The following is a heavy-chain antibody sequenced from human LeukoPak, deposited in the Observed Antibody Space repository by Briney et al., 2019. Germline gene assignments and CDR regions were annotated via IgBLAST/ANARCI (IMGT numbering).Heavy chain of an antibody. J-gene: IGHJ6*03. CDR3: ARELYVDTAMDYYYYYMDV. CDR1: GYTFTSYG. D-gene: IGHD5-18*01. V-gene: IGHV1-18*01. CDR2: ISAYNGNT. Sequence: VASVKVSCKASGYTFTSYGISWVRQAPGQGLEWMGWISAYNGNTNYAQKLQGRVTMTTDTSTSTAYMELRSLRSDDTAVYYCARELYVDTAMDYYYYYMDVWGKGTTVTVSS.